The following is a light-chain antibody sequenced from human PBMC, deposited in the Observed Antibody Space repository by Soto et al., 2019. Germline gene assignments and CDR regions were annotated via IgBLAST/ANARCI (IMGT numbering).Light chain of an antibody. J-gene: IGKJ5*01. CDR2: DAS. CDR3: QQYIKWPIT. V-gene: IGKV3-15*01. CDR1: QSVSSN. Sequence: MTQSLVTLSVTTGERATLSCRASQSVSSNLAWYQQKPGQAPRLLISDASTRATGIPARFSGSGSGTEFTPTVSSLQSEDVAVYYCQQYIKWPITFGQGTRLEIK.